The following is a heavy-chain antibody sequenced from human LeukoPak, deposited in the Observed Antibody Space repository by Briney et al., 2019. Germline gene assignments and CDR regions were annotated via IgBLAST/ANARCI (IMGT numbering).Heavy chain of an antibody. V-gene: IGHV3-NL1*01. CDR3: ARRAGAYSHPYDY. Sequence: GGSLRLSCAASGFTFDCCGMHWVRQAPGKGLEWVSFIYSDNTHYSDSVKGRFTISRDNSKNTLYLQMNSLRAEDTAVYYCARRAGAYSHPYDYWGQGTLVTVSS. CDR1: GFTFDCCG. D-gene: IGHD4/OR15-4a*01. J-gene: IGHJ4*02. CDR2: IYSDNT.